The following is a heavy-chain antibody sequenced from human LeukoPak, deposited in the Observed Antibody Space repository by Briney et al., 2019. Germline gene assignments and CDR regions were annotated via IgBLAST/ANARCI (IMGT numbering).Heavy chain of an antibody. J-gene: IGHJ4*02. CDR1: GFTFTTYW. Sequence: GGSLRLSCATSGFTFTTYWMHWLRPAPGKGLVWVSRINIDGRRTDYADSVKGRFTVSRDTAKNTLYLQMNSLRAEDTAVYYCARREGYCSGGTCYFDNWGQGTLVTVSS. CDR2: INIDGRRT. D-gene: IGHD2-15*01. CDR3: ARREGYCSGGTCYFDN. V-gene: IGHV3-74*01.